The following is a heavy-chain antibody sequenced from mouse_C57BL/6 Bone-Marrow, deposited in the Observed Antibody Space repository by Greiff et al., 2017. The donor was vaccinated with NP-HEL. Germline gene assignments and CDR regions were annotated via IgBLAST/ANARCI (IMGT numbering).Heavy chain of an antibody. D-gene: IGHD6-2*01. V-gene: IGHV1-81*01. Sequence: QVQLQQSGAELARPGASVKLSCKASGYTFTSYGISWVKQSTGQGLEWIGEINPSSGGTTYNEKFKGKATVTADKSSSTAYMKLQSLTSEDSAVYYCARSVCDWAYWGQGTLVTVSA. CDR2: INPSSGGT. CDR3: ARSVCDWAY. CDR1: GYTFTSYG. J-gene: IGHJ3*01.